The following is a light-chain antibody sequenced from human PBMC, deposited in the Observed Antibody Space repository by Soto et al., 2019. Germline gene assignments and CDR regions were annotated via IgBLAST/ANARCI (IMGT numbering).Light chain of an antibody. CDR1: QGIGDT. Sequence: EVVMTQSPATLSVSPGEGVTLSCRASQGIGDTLAWYQHKPGQAPRLLIYGASSRATGVPDRFSGSGSGTDFTLTISRLEPEDFAVYYCQHYVNWPLTFGGGTKVDIK. J-gene: IGKJ4*01. CDR3: QHYVNWPLT. V-gene: IGKV3D-15*01. CDR2: GAS.